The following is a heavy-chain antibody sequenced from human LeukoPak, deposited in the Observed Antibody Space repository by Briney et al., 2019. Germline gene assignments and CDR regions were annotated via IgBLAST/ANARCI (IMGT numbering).Heavy chain of an antibody. Sequence: SETLSLTCTVSGGSIRSYYWSWIRQPPGKGLEWIGYIYYSGSTNYNPSLKSRVTISVDTSKNQFSLKLSSVTAADTAVYYCARHGSSWFHHNWFDPWGQGTLVTVSS. D-gene: IGHD6-13*01. J-gene: IGHJ5*02. CDR1: GGSIRSYY. V-gene: IGHV4-59*08. CDR2: IYYSGST. CDR3: ARHGSSWFHHNWFDP.